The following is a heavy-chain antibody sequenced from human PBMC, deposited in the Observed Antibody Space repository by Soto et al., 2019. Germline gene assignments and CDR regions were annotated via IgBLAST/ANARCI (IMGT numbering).Heavy chain of an antibody. Sequence: QVQLQESGPGLVKPSETLSLTCTVSGGSISSYYWSWIRQPPGKGLEWIGYIYDSGSTNYNPSLNSRVTISVDTSKNQFSLKLSSVTAADTAVYYCARLSWLRNYYYGMDVWGQGTTVTVSS. CDR3: ARLSWLRNYYYGMDV. CDR2: IYDSGST. CDR1: GGSISSYY. D-gene: IGHD5-12*01. V-gene: IGHV4-59*08. J-gene: IGHJ6*02.